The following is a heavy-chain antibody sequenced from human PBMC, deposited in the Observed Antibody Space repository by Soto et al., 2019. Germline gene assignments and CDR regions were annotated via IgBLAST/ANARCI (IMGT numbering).Heavy chain of an antibody. CDR1: GGSIRSYY. CDR2: LYYSGST. J-gene: IGHJ4*02. Sequence: QVQLQESGPGLVKPSETLSLTCTVSGGSIRSYYWSWIRQPPGKGLEWIGHLYYSGSTNYNPSLKSRVTLSLDTSKNQFSLKLTSVTAADTAVYYCAGDFPGRDYWGQGTLVTVSS. CDR3: AGDFPGRDY. V-gene: IGHV4-59*01.